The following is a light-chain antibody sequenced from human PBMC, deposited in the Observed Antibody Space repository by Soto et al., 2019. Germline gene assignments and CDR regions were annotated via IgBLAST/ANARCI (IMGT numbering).Light chain of an antibody. CDR3: QQYDKWPTWT. CDR2: GAS. CDR1: QSVSSN. Sequence: EIVMTHSPATLAVSPCERATFSSSASQSVSSNLAWYQQKPGQAPRLLIYGASTRAPSIPARFSGSGSGTDFTLTISSLQSEDFAVYYCQQYDKWPTWTFGQGTKVDIK. J-gene: IGKJ1*01. V-gene: IGKV3-15*01.